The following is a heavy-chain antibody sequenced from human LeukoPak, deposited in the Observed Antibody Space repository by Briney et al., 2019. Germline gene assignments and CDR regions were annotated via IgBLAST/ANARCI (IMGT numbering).Heavy chain of an antibody. Sequence: PSGSLRRNCNAYGFTFSSFDRSRVRQPPGKGLEWVSGLSGSGVSKYNTDLVKGRFIISRDTTKNTLYVQSSSLTAEDTAIYYCVKVHYFDTSGMGGFDHWGQGVRVTVSS. D-gene: IGHD3-22*01. CDR1: GFTFSSFD. V-gene: IGHV3-23*01. CDR3: VKVHYFDTSGMGGFDH. CDR2: LSGSGVSK. J-gene: IGHJ4*02.